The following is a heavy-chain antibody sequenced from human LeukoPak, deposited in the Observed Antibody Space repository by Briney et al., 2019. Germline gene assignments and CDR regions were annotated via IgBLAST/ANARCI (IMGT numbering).Heavy chain of an antibody. CDR1: GYTFTSYD. Sequence: GASVKVSCKASGYTFTSYDINWVRQATGQGLEWMGWMNPNSGNTGYAQKFQGRVTITRNTSISTAYMELSSLRSEDTAVYYCARVGYSYGPFDYWGQGTLVTVSS. D-gene: IGHD5-18*01. CDR3: ARVGYSYGPFDY. V-gene: IGHV1-8*03. CDR2: MNPNSGNT. J-gene: IGHJ4*02.